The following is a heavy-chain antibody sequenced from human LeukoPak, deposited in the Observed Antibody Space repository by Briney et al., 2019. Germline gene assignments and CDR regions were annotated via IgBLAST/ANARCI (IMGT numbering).Heavy chain of an antibody. D-gene: IGHD3-22*01. CDR2: IYYSGST. CDR1: GGSISSYY. V-gene: IGHV4-59*01. CDR3: ARDLYYYDSSGYKGLQAFDI. Sequence: SETLSLTCTVSGGSISSYYWSWIRKPPGKGLEWIGYIYYSGSTNYNPSLKSRVTISVDTSKNQFSLKLSSVTAADTAVHYCARDLYYYDSSGYKGLQAFDIWGQGTMVTVSS. J-gene: IGHJ3*02.